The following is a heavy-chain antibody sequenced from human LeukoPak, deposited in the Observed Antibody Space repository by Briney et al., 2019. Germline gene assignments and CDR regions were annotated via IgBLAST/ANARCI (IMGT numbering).Heavy chain of an antibody. CDR3: ARYRCTTATCGFDP. J-gene: IGHJ5*02. Sequence: SETLSLTCTVSGGSISSYYWSWIRQPPGKGLERIGYIYYSGSTYYDPSLKSRVSISVDTSKNQFSLELSSVTAADTAVYYCARYRCTTATCGFDPWGQGALVTVSS. D-gene: IGHD2/OR15-2a*01. V-gene: IGHV4-59*08. CDR1: GGSISSYY. CDR2: IYYSGST.